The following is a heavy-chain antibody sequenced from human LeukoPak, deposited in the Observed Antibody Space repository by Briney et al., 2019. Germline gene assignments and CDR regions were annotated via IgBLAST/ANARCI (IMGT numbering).Heavy chain of an antibody. CDR2: INHSGST. Sequence: SETLSLTCAVYGGSFSGYYWSWIRQPPGKGLEWIGEINHSGSTNYNPSLKSRVSISLDTSKNQFSLKLSSVTAADTAVYYCARDIDLIVGATRDYGMDVWGQGTTVTVSS. J-gene: IGHJ6*02. D-gene: IGHD1-26*01. V-gene: IGHV4-34*01. CDR3: ARDIDLIVGATRDYGMDV. CDR1: GGSFSGYY.